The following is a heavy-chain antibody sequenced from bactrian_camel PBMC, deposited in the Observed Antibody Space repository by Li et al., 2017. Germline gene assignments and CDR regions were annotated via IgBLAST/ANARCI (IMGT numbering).Heavy chain of an antibody. CDR2: IHRLGRT. CDR1: GDTSRSTC. Sequence: HVQLVESGGGSVQAGGSLRLSCVASGDTSRSTCMGWFRQAPEKEREGVAAIHRLGRTRGDMNYADTMKGRVTISKDDAGNTLYLQMNSLKPEDTAMYYCAAGRFGCWVAAGKVDSYDYRGQGTQVTVS. CDR3: AAGRFGCWVAAGKVDSYDY. D-gene: IGHD3*01. V-gene: IGHV3S53*01. J-gene: IGHJ4*01.